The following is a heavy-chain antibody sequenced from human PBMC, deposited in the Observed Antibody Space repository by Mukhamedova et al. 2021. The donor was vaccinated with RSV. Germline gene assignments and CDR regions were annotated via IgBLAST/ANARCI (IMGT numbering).Heavy chain of an antibody. CDR2: ISSDGSST. D-gene: IGHD2-2*02. V-gene: IGHV3-74*01. Sequence: VRQAPGEGLVWVSRISSDGSSTNYADSVKGRFTISRDNAKNTLYLQMSSLRAEDTAVYYCARSGYCNSSSCYTARNMKEYWGQGT. CDR3: ARSGYCNSSSCYTARNMKEY. J-gene: IGHJ4*02.